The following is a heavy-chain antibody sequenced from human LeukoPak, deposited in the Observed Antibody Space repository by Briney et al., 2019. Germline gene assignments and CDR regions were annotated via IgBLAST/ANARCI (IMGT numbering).Heavy chain of an antibody. CDR2: IIPIFGTA. CDR3: ARVTMVRGAKGYYYGMDV. CDR1: GGTFSSYA. Sequence: SVKVSCKASGGTFSSYAISWVRQAPGQGLEWMGGIIPIFGTANYAQKFRGRVTITADESTSTAYMELSSLRSEDTAVYYCARVTMVRGAKGYYYGMDVWGKGTTVTVSS. D-gene: IGHD3-10*01. V-gene: IGHV1-69*01. J-gene: IGHJ6*04.